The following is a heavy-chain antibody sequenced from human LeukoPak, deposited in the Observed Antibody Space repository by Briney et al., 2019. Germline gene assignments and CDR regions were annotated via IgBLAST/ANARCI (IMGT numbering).Heavy chain of an antibody. CDR1: GFTFSSYG. J-gene: IGHJ4*02. D-gene: IGHD3-22*01. CDR2: ISYDGSNK. V-gene: IGHV3-30*18. CDR3: AKPGDYDSSGYFDY. Sequence: GGSLRLSCAASGFTFSSYGMHWVRQAPGKGLEWVAVISYDGSNKYYADSVKGRFTISRDNSKNTLYLQMNSLRAEDTAVYYCAKPGDYDSSGYFDYWGQGTLVTVSS.